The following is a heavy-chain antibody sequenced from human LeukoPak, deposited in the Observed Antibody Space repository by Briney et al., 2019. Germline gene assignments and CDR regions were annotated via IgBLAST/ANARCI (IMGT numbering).Heavy chain of an antibody. CDR3: AREEYSSGWIDFDY. Sequence: GGSLRLSCAASGSTFSSYWMSWVRQAPGKGLEWVANIKQDGSEKYYVDSVKGRFTISRDNAKNSLYLQMNSLRAEDTAVYYCAREEYSSGWIDFDYWGQGTLVTVSS. D-gene: IGHD6-19*01. J-gene: IGHJ4*02. CDR2: IKQDGSEK. CDR1: GSTFSSYW. V-gene: IGHV3-7*03.